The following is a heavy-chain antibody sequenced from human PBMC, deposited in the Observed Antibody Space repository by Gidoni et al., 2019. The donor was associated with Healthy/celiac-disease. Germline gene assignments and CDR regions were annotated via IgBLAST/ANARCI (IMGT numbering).Heavy chain of an antibody. V-gene: IGHV3-21*01. Sequence: EVQLVESGGGLVKPGGSLRLSCAASGFTFSSYSMNLVRQAPGKGLEWVSSISSSSSYIYYADSVKGRFTISRDNAKNSLYLQMNSLRAEDTAVYYCARGFEYSSSSGDYWGQGTLVTVSS. D-gene: IGHD6-6*01. CDR2: ISSSSSYI. J-gene: IGHJ4*02. CDR3: ARGFEYSSSSGDY. CDR1: GFTFSSYS.